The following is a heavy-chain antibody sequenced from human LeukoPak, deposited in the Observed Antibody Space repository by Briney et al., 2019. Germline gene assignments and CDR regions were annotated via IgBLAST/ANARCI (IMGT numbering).Heavy chain of an antibody. CDR1: GGSISSYY. CDR3: ARDSPITTAFDY. V-gene: IGHV4-59*12. J-gene: IGHJ4*02. Sequence: PSETLSLTCTVSGGSISSYYWSWIRQPPGKGLEWIGYIYYSGSTNYNPSLKSRVTMSVDTSKNQFSLKLSSVTAADTAVYYCARDSPITTAFDYWGQGTLVTVSS. CDR2: IYYSGST. D-gene: IGHD1-20*01.